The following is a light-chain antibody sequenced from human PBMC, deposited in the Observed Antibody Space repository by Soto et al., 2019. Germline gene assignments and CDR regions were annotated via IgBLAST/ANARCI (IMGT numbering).Light chain of an antibody. CDR2: DVS. J-gene: IGLJ3*02. CDR1: SSDVGGYNY. Sequence: QSALTQPASVSGSPGQSITISCTGTSSDVGGYNYVSWFQHHPGKAPKVMIFDVSNRLSGVSNRFSGSKSGSTASLTISGLQAEDEADYYCSSYTSSSTLWVFGGGTKLTVL. V-gene: IGLV2-14*03. CDR3: SSYTSSSTLWV.